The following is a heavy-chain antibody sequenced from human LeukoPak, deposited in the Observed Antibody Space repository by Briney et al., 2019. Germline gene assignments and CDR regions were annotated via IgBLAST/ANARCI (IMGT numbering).Heavy chain of an antibody. J-gene: IGHJ5*02. Sequence: GASVKVSCKASGYTFTGYYMHWVRQAPGQGLEWMGWINPNSGGTNYAQKFQGRVTMTRDTSISTAYMELSRLRSDDTAVYYCARSPATMITNWFDPWGQGTLVTVSS. V-gene: IGHV1-2*02. CDR2: INPNSGGT. D-gene: IGHD3-22*01. CDR3: ARSPATMITNWFDP. CDR1: GYTFTGYY.